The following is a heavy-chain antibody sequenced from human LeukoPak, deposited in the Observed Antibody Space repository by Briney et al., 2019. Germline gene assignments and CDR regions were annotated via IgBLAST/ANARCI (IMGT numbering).Heavy chain of an antibody. CDR3: VREGPIRFLEQIDY. J-gene: IGHJ4*02. CDR2: IYHTGST. D-gene: IGHD3-3*01. CDR1: SYSISRGYY. Sequence: PSQTLSLTCSVSSYSISRGYYWGWIRQSPGKGLVWIGNIYHTGSTSYNPSLESRVTISLDLSKNQFSLRLSSVTAADTALYYCVREGPIRFLEQIDYWGQGTLVTVSS. V-gene: IGHV4-38-2*02.